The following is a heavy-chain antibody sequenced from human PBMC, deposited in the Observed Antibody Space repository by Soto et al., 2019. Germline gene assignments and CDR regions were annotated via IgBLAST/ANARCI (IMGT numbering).Heavy chain of an antibody. D-gene: IGHD4-17*01. CDR1: GVNISSYY. V-gene: IGHV4-59*08. Sequence: SETLSLTSTVSGVNISSYYWSWLRQPPGKGLEWIGYIYYSGSTNYNPSLKSRVTISVDTSKNQFSLKLSSVTAADTAVYYCARRYGPGFDYWGQGTLVTVS. J-gene: IGHJ4*02. CDR2: IYYSGST. CDR3: ARRYGPGFDY.